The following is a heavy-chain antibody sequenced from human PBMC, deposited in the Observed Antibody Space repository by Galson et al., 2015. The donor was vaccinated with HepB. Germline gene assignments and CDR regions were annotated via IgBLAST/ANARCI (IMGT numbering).Heavy chain of an antibody. D-gene: IGHD3-22*01. J-gene: IGHJ2*01. V-gene: IGHV4-39*07. CDR2: MHYSGST. Sequence: LSLTCTVSGGSINCSNYYWVWIRQSPGKGLEWIGSMHYSGSTYQNPSLKSRVTIPIDTSKNQFSLKLSSVTAADTAVYYCARDSAYSMIVVVPYWYFDLWGRGTLVTVSS. CDR1: GGSINCSNYY. CDR3: ARDSAYSMIVVVPYWYFDL.